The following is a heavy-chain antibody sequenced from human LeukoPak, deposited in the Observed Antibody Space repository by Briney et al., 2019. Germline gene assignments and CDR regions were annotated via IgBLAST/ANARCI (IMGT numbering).Heavy chain of an antibody. Sequence: SETLSLTCAVSGYSISSGYYWGWIRQPPGKGLEWIGSIYHSGSTYYNPSLKSRVTISVDTSKNQFSLKLSSVTAADTAVYYCARGGGDWGFHQSDYWGQGTLVTVSS. CDR1: GYSISSGYY. CDR3: ARGGGDWGFHQSDY. D-gene: IGHD2-21*01. V-gene: IGHV4-38-2*01. J-gene: IGHJ4*02. CDR2: IYHSGST.